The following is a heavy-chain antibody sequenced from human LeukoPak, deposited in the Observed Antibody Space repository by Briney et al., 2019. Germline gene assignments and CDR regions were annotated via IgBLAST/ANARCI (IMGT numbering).Heavy chain of an antibody. J-gene: IGHJ4*02. V-gene: IGHV4-59*12. D-gene: IGHD3-10*01. CDR3: ARGRASITMVRGAIRGFFDY. CDR1: GGSFSGYY. CDR2: IYYSGST. Sequence: PSETLSLTCAVYGGSFSGYYWSWLRQPPGKGLEWIGYIYYSGSTNYNPSLKSRVTISVDTSKNQFSLKLSSVTAADTAVYYFARGRASITMVRGAIRGFFDYWGQGTLVTVSS.